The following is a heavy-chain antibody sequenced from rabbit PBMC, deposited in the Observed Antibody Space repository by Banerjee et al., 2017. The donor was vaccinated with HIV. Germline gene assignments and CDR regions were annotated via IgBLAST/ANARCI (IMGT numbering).Heavy chain of an antibody. CDR3: ARDVGGAAGYDSLRL. CDR1: GFDLSSYYY. Sequence: QEQLEESGGDLVKPGASLTLTCTASGFDLSSYYYMCWVRQAPGKGLELIACIYTGSGNTYYANWAKGRFTISKTSSTTVTLQMTSLTVADTATYFCARDVGGAAGYDSLRLWGPGTLVTVS. CDR2: IYTGSGNT. V-gene: IGHV1S45*01. J-gene: IGHJ6*01. D-gene: IGHD1-1*01.